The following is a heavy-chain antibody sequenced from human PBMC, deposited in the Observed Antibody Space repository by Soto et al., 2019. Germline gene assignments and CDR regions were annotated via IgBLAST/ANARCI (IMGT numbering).Heavy chain of an antibody. CDR2: IWYDGSNI. Sequence: GGSLRLSCAASGFTFSRYGMHWVRQAPGRGLEWVAVIWYDGSNIYYADSVKGRFTISRDNSKDTLDLQMNSLRAEDTAVYYCARDREQWLVGYYFDYWGQGTLVTVS. CDR3: ARDREQWLVGYYFDY. V-gene: IGHV3-33*01. CDR1: GFTFSRYG. J-gene: IGHJ4*02. D-gene: IGHD6-19*01.